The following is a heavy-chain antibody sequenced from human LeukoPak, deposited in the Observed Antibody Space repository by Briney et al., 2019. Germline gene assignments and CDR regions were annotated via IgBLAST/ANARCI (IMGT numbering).Heavy chain of an antibody. Sequence: GGSLRLSCAASGFTFSRYAMSWVRQAPGKGLEWVSTFSGGGDSTYYADSVKGRFTISRDNSKNTLYLQMNSLRAEDTAVYYCAKAGSLATPTPYYFDYWGQGTLVTVSS. CDR1: GFTFSRYA. J-gene: IGHJ4*02. D-gene: IGHD5-12*01. CDR2: FSGGGDST. V-gene: IGHV3-23*01. CDR3: AKAGSLATPTPYYFDY.